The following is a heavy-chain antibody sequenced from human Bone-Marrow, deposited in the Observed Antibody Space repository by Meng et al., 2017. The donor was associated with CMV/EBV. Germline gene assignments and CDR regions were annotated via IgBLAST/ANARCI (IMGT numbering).Heavy chain of an antibody. Sequence: FSLSTSGGGVGWIRQPPGKALEWLALIYWNDDKRYSPSLKSRLTITKDTSKNQVVLTMTNMDPVDTATYYCARKDSSSWYGGNWFDPWGQGTLVTVSS. CDR1: FSLSTSGGG. D-gene: IGHD6-13*01. V-gene: IGHV2-5*01. J-gene: IGHJ5*02. CDR3: ARKDSSSWYGGNWFDP. CDR2: IYWNDDK.